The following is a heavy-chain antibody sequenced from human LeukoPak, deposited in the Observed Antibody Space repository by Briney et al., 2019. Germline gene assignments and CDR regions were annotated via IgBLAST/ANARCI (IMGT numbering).Heavy chain of an antibody. CDR2: ISAYNGNT. D-gene: IGHD3-22*01. Sequence: GASLKLSCKASGYTFTSYGISRVPQAPGQGLEWMGWISAYNGNTNYAQKLQGRVTMTTDTSTSTAYMALRSLRSDHTAVYYCARGGTFYYDSSGYSDYWGQGTLVTVSS. CDR1: GYTFTSYG. CDR3: ARGGTFYYDSSGYSDY. V-gene: IGHV1-18*01. J-gene: IGHJ4*02.